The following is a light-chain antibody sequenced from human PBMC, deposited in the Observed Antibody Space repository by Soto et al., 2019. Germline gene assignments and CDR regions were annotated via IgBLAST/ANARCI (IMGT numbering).Light chain of an antibody. V-gene: IGLV2-14*01. CDR3: SSYTSTSTLYV. CDR1: SSDVGGYNY. J-gene: IGLJ1*01. CDR2: EVT. Sequence: QSALTQPASVSGSPGQSITISCTGTSSDVGGYNYVSWYQQHPDKAPKLMIYEVTNRPSGVSFRFSGSKSVNTASLTISGLQPEDEADYYCSSYTSTSTLYVFGTGTKVTVL.